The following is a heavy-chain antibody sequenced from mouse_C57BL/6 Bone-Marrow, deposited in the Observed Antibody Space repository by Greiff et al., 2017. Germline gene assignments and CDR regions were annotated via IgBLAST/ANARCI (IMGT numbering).Heavy chain of an antibody. D-gene: IGHD2-5*01. CDR1: GFNIKDDY. CDR2: IDPENGDT. V-gene: IGHV14-4*01. J-gene: IGHJ3*01. CDR3: TGYYSNYVFAY. Sequence: EVQLMESGAELVRPGASVKLSCTASGFNIKDDYMHWVKQRPEQGLEWIGWIDPENGDTEYASKFQGKATITADTSSNTAYLQLSSLTSEDTAVYYCTGYYSNYVFAYWGQGTLVTVSA.